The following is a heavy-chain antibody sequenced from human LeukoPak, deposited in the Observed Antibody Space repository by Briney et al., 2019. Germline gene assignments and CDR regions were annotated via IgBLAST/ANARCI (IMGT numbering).Heavy chain of an antibody. V-gene: IGHV4-39*01. Sequence: SETLSLTCTVSGGSISSSSYYWGWIRQPPGKGLEWIGSIYYSGSTYYNPSLKSRVTISVDTSKNQFSLKLSSVTAADTAVYYCARPTPRYCSGGSCYSEAFDIWGQGTMVTVSS. CDR2: IYYSGST. CDR3: ARPTPRYCSGGSCYSEAFDI. J-gene: IGHJ3*02. CDR1: GGSISSSSYY. D-gene: IGHD2-15*01.